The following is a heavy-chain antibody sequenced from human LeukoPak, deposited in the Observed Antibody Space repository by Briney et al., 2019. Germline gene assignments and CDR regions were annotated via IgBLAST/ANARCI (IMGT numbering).Heavy chain of an antibody. CDR2: ISSSSSYI. D-gene: IGHD3-22*01. Sequence: GGSLRLSCAASGFTFSSYSMNWVRQAPGKGLEWVSSISSSSSYIYYADSVKGRFTISRDNAKNSLYLQMNSPRAEDTAVYYCARDRDGSGIFDYWGQGTLVTVSS. J-gene: IGHJ4*02. CDR3: ARDRDGSGIFDY. CDR1: GFTFSSYS. V-gene: IGHV3-21*01.